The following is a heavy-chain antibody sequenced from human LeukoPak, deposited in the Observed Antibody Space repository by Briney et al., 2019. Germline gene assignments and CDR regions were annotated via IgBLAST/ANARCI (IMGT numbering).Heavy chain of an antibody. Sequence: GGSLRLSCAASGFTFSRHWMTWVRQAPGKGLEWVANIKEDGTNKNYVDPVKGRFTISRDNAKNSLYLQMNSLRAEDTAVYYCATPLDYYDSSGYHQGGDWGQGTLVTVSS. D-gene: IGHD3-22*01. V-gene: IGHV3-7*03. CDR2: IKEDGTNK. J-gene: IGHJ4*02. CDR3: ATPLDYYDSSGYHQGGD. CDR1: GFTFSRHW.